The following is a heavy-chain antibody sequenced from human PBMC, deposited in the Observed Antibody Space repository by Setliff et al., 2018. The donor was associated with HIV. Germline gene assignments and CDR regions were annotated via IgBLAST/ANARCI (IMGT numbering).Heavy chain of an antibody. Sequence: WASVKVSCKASGFTFTNSAVQWVRQARGQRLEWIGWIVVGSGNTNYAQKFQERVTITRDMSTSRAYMELSGLRTEDTAVYYCAADPQTGTTSYDAFDIWGQGTVFTVSS. CDR3: AADPQTGTTSYDAFDI. J-gene: IGHJ3*02. V-gene: IGHV1-58*01. CDR1: GFTFTNSA. D-gene: IGHD1-7*01. CDR2: IVVGSGNT.